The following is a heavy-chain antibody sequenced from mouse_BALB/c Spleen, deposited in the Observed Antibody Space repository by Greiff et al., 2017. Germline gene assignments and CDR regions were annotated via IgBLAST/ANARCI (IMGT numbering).Heavy chain of an antibody. V-gene: IGHV3-2*02. D-gene: IGHD2-1*01. CDR3: ARGGDGKGWYFDV. CDR2: ISYSGST. CDR1: GYSITSDYA. Sequence: EVQLVESGPGLVKPSQSLSLTCTVTGYSITSDYAWNWIRQFPGNKLEWMGYISYSGSTSYNPSLKSRISITRDTSKNQFFLQLNSVTTEDTATYYCARGGDGKGWYFDVWGAGTTVTVSS. J-gene: IGHJ1*01.